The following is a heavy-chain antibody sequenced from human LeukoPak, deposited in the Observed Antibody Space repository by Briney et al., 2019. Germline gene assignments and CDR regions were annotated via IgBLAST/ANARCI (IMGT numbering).Heavy chain of an antibody. Sequence: GGSLRLSCAASGFTFSSYAMCWVRQVPGKGLEWVSVISGSGDNTYYADSVKGRFTISRDNSKNMLYLQMNSLRAEDTAVYYCAKWKYSNSGIDDYWGQGTLVTVSS. CDR2: ISGSGDNT. CDR1: GFTFSSYA. J-gene: IGHJ4*02. D-gene: IGHD6-6*01. V-gene: IGHV3-23*01. CDR3: AKWKYSNSGIDDY.